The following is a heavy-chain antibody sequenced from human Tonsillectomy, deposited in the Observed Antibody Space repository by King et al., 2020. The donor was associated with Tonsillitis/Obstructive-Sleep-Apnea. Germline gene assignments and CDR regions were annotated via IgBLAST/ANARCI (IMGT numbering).Heavy chain of an antibody. CDR3: VCIVVPAARYYFDY. V-gene: IGHV4-39*01. D-gene: IGHD2-2*01. J-gene: IGHJ4*02. Sequence: QLQESGPGLVKPSETLSLTCTVSGGSISSSSYYWGWIRQPPGKGLEWIGSIYYSGSTYYNPSPKSRVTISVDTSKNQISLKLSAVTAADTSVYYCVCIVVPAARYYFDYWGQGTLVTVSS. CDR1: GGSISSSSYY. CDR2: IYYSGST.